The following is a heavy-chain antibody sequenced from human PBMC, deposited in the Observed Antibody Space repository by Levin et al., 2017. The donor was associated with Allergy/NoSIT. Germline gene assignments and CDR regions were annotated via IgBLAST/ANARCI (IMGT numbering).Heavy chain of an antibody. V-gene: IGHV3-30-3*01. CDR1: GFTFSSYA. J-gene: IGHJ6*02. CDR2: ISYDGSNK. D-gene: IGHD6-19*01. Sequence: TGGSLRLSCAASGFTFSSYAMHWVRQAPGKGLEWVAVISYDGSNKYYADSVKGRFTISRDNSKNTLYLQMNSLRAEDTAVYYCARDLKWLDRLTLYYYYGMDVWGQGTTVTVSS. CDR3: ARDLKWLDRLTLYYYYGMDV.